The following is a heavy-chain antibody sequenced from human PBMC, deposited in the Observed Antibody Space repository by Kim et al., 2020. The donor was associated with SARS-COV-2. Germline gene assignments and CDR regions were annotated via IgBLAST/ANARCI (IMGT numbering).Heavy chain of an antibody. CDR2: ISHSGTT. CDR3: ARDSDIRRFFY. V-gene: IGHV4-39*07. CDR1: GVSTTTRNHY. J-gene: IGHJ4*02. D-gene: IGHD3-9*01. Sequence: SETLSLTCAASGVSTTTRNHYWGWIRQTPGKGLEWLGTISHSGTTYYNPSLKSRVTMSLDTSENQFSLNLNSVTAADTAIYYCARDSDIRRFFYWGQGTLVTVSS.